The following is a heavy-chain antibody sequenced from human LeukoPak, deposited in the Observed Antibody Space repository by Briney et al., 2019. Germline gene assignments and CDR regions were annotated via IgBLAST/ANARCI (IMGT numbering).Heavy chain of an antibody. CDR3: ATDWYRRRNTGFAFDI. V-gene: IGHV1-24*01. D-gene: IGHD1-1*01. CDR2: FDPEDGET. J-gene: IGHJ3*02. CDR1: GYTLTELS. Sequence: GASVKVSCKVSGYTLTELSMHWVRQAPGKGLEWMGGFDPEDGETIYAQKFQGRVTMTEDTSTDTAYMELSSLRSEDTAVYYCATDWYRRRNTGFAFDIWGQGTMVTVSS.